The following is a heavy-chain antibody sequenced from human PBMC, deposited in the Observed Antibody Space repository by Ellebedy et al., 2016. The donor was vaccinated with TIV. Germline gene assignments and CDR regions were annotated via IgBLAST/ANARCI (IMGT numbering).Heavy chain of an antibody. V-gene: IGHV1-8*02. J-gene: IGHJ5*02. CDR1: GYTFIYND. Sequence: AASVKVSCKASGYTFIYNDINWVRQATGQGLEWMGWMNANSGNTGYAQKFQGRVTMTRDTAISTAYMELSSLTSEDTAVYYCARGAGEMGADWFDPWGQGTLVTVSS. CDR3: ARGAGEMGADWFDP. CDR2: MNANSGNT. D-gene: IGHD5-24*01.